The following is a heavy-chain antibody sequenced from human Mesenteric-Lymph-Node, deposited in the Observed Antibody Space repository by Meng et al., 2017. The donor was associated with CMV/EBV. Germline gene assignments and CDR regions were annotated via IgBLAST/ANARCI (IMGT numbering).Heavy chain of an antibody. D-gene: IGHD1/OR15-1a*01. V-gene: IGHV3-21*01. J-gene: IGHJ4*02. CDR1: GFMFSTYS. CDR3: ARDSKWEQPVY. Sequence: GGSLRLSCAASGFMFSTYSMTWVRQAPGKGLEWVSSITTTSSFISYADSVKGRFTISRDNAKNSLYLEMNSLRANDTGAYYCARDSKWEQPVYWGQGTVVTVSS. CDR2: ITTTSSFI.